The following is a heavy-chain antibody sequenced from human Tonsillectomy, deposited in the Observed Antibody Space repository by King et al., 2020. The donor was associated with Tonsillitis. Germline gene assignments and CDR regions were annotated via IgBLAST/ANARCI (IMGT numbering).Heavy chain of an antibody. D-gene: IGHD3-10*01. J-gene: IGHJ6*02. CDR3: AGGCGEYYSGMFV. CDR1: GFTFSSYG. V-gene: IGHV3-30-3*01. Sequence: VQLVESGGGVVQPGRSLRISCEVSGFTFSSYGMHWVRQAPGKGLEWVAVISYGGSNKYYADSVKGRFTISRDNSKNTLYLQMNSLRAEDTAVYYCAGGCGEYYSGMFVWGRGSTVTVSS. CDR2: ISYGGSNK.